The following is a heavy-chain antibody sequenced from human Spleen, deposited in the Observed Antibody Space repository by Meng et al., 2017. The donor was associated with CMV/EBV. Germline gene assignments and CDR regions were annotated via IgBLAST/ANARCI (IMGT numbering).Heavy chain of an antibody. CDR1: GYTFTGHY. V-gene: IGHV1-2*02. J-gene: IGHJ5*02. CDR2: INPNSGGT. D-gene: IGHD1-26*01. Sequence: SGYTFTGHYLHWVRQAPGQGLEWMGWINPNSGGTNYAQKFQGRVTMTRDTSISTAYMELSSLRSDDTAVYYCAREGEYSGNRPVLDPWGQGTLVTVSS. CDR3: AREGEYSGNRPVLDP.